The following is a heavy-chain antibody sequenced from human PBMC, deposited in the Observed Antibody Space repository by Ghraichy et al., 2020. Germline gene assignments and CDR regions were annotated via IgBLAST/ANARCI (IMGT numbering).Heavy chain of an antibody. D-gene: IGHD3-22*01. CDR3: ARQDYDSSGYYY. CDR2: IYYSGTT. Sequence: LSLTCTVSGGSISSSSYYWGWIRQPPGKGLEWIGSIYYSGTTYYNPSLKSRVTISVDTSKNQFSLKLSSVTAADTAVYYCARQDYDSSGYYYWGQGTLVTVSS. J-gene: IGHJ4*02. V-gene: IGHV4-39*01. CDR1: GGSISSSSYY.